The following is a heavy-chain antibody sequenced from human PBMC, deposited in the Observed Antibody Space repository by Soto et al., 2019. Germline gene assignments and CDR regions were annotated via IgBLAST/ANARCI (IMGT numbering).Heavy chain of an antibody. V-gene: IGHV6-1*01. D-gene: IGHD6-19*01. J-gene: IGHJ4*02. Sequence: SQTLSLTCAISGDSVSSNSAAWNWIRQSPSRGLEWLGRTYYRSKWYNDYAVSVKSRITINPDTSKNQFSLQLNSATPEDTAVYYCARDTSQIAVAGTSSYFDYWGQGILVTVSS. CDR3: ARDTSQIAVAGTSSYFDY. CDR1: GDSVSSNSAA. CDR2: TYYRSKWYN.